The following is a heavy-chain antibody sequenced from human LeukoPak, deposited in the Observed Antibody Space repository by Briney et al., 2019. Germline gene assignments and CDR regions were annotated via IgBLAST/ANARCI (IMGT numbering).Heavy chain of an antibody. J-gene: IGHJ6*03. CDR3: ARSSEGRYYYDSSGYSYYYYYMDV. V-gene: IGHV4-59*02. CDR1: GDSVSSYY. D-gene: IGHD3-22*01. Sequence: SETLSLTCSVSGDSVSSYYWTWIRLSPGKGLEWIGYSYYSWSTSYNPSLKIRVTISIDTSKNQFSLKLSSVTAADTAVYYCARSSEGRYYYDSSGYSYYYYYMDVWGKGTTVTISS. CDR2: SYYSWST.